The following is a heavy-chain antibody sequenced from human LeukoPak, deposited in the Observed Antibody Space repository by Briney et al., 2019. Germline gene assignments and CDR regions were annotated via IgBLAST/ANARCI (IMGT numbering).Heavy chain of an antibody. Sequence: ASVKVSCKASGYTFTSYYMHWVRQAPGQGLEWMGIINPSGGSTSYAQKFQGRVTMTRDTSTSTVYMELSSLRSEDTAVYYCARADDTDYYDSSGYLDYWGQGTLVTVSS. CDR2: INPSGGST. V-gene: IGHV1-46*01. D-gene: IGHD3-22*01. CDR3: ARADDTDYYDSSGYLDY. CDR1: GYTFTSYY. J-gene: IGHJ4*02.